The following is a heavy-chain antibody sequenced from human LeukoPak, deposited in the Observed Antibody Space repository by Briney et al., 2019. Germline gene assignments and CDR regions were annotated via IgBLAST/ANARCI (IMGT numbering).Heavy chain of an antibody. D-gene: IGHD6-25*01. CDR2: INPGSGGT. CDR1: RNTFNGNY. Sequence: GASVKVSYKSSRNTFNGNYMHWVRQTPGQGLEWMGWINPGSGGTNYAQKFQDRVTMTRDTSIGTIYMNLRKLSSDDTAVYYCAGGSGYYFFDNWGQGTLLTVSS. V-gene: IGHV1-2*02. CDR3: AGGSGYYFFDN. J-gene: IGHJ4*02.